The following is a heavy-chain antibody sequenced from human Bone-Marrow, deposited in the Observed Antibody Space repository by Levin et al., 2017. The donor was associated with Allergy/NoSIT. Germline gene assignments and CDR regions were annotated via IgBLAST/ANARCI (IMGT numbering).Heavy chain of an antibody. J-gene: IGHJ6*03. CDR2: IYYSGST. V-gene: IGHV4-31*03. D-gene: IGHD3-10*01. Sequence: SQTLSLTCTVSGGSISSGGYYWSWIRQHPGKGLEWIGYIYYSGSTYYNPSLKSRVTISVDTSKNQFSLKLSSVTAADTAVYYCARRVDSGSGSYYRYYYYYMDVWGKGTTVTVSS. CDR1: GGSISSGGYY. CDR3: ARRVDSGSGSYYRYYYYYMDV.